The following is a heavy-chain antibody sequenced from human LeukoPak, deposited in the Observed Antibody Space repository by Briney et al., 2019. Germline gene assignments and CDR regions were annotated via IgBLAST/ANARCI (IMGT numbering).Heavy chain of an antibody. CDR3: TTAGYGDYVDY. CDR1: GYTFSNSW. D-gene: IGHD4-17*01. CDR2: IKSNTDGGTT. V-gene: IGHV3-15*01. Sequence: GGSLRLSCAASGYTFSNSWMSWVRQAPGKGLEWVGRIKSNTDGGTTDYAAPVKGRFTISRDDSQNTLYLQMNSLKTEDTAVYYCTTAGYGDYVDYWGQGTLVTVSS. J-gene: IGHJ4*02.